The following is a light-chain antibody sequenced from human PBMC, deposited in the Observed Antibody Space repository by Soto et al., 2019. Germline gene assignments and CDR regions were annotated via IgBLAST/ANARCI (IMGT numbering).Light chain of an antibody. J-gene: IGLJ1*01. CDR3: SSYTSSSTPVV. Sequence: QSALTQPASVSLSPGQSITISCSGTSSDVGGYNYVSWYQQHPGKAPKLMIYEVSNRPSGVSNRFSGSKSGNTASLTISGLQAEDEADYYCSSYTSSSTPVVFGTGTKVTVL. V-gene: IGLV2-14*01. CDR1: SSDVGGYNY. CDR2: EVS.